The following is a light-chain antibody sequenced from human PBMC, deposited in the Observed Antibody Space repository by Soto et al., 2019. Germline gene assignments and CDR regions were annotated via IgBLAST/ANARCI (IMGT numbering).Light chain of an antibody. CDR1: QSVSNNY. Sequence: EIVLTQSPGTLSLSPGERATLSCRASQSVSNNYLAWYQQKPGQAPRLLIYDASNRATGIPARFSGSGSGTDFTLTISSLEPEDFAVYYCQQRRTFGQGTKVDIK. V-gene: IGKV3-11*01. J-gene: IGKJ1*01. CDR3: QQRRT. CDR2: DAS.